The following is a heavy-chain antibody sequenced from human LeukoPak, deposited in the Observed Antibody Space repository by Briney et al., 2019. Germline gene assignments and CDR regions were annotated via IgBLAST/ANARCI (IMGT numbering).Heavy chain of an antibody. CDR1: GFTFSSYS. J-gene: IGHJ4*02. Sequence: PGGSLRLSCAASGFTFSSYSMNWVRQAPGKGLEWVSYISSSSSNIYYADSVKGRFTISRDYAKNSLYLQMNSLRDDDTAVYYCAKVGYGDPFDYWGQGTLVTVSS. CDR3: AKVGYGDPFDY. D-gene: IGHD4-17*01. CDR2: ISSSSSNI. V-gene: IGHV3-48*02.